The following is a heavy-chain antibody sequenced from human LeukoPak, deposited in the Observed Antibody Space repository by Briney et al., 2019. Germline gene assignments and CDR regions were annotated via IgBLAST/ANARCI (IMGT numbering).Heavy chain of an antibody. CDR1: GFTFSTHS. V-gene: IGHV3-21*01. J-gene: IGHJ4*02. Sequence: PGGSLRLSCAASGFTFSTHSMYWVRQAPEKGLEWVSSISASSNFIHYAESVRGRFTISRDNAKNSLYLQMNSLGAQDTAVYYCARPATGYCSSAGCHWDSWGQGTLVTVSS. CDR3: ARPATGYCSSAGCHWDS. CDR2: ISASSNFI. D-gene: IGHD2-2*01.